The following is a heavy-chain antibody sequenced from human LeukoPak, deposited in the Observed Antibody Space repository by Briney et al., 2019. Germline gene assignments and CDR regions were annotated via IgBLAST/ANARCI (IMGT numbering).Heavy chain of an antibody. CDR2: ISWNSGSI. V-gene: IGHV3-9*01. J-gene: IGHJ3*02. Sequence: GRSLRLSCAASGFTFDDYAMHWVRQAPGKGLEWVSGISWNSGSIGYADSVKGRFTISRDNAKNSLYLQMNRLRAEDTALYYCAKDIHPIVVHSRGAFDIWGQGTMVTVSS. D-gene: IGHD3-22*01. CDR1: GFTFDDYA. CDR3: AKDIHPIVVHSRGAFDI.